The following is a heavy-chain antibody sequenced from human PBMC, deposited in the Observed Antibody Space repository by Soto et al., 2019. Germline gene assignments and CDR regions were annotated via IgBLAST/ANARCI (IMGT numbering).Heavy chain of an antibody. J-gene: IGHJ3*02. CDR2: IWYDGSIE. CDR3: AREGLGAFDI. V-gene: IGHV3-33*01. CDR1: GFTFSSYG. Sequence: QVQLVESGGGVVQPGRSLRLSCAASGFTFSSYGMHWVRQAPGKGLEWVALIWYDGSIEYYADCLKGRFTISRDNSKNTLYLQMNSLRDEDTAVYYCAREGLGAFDIWGQGTMVTVSS.